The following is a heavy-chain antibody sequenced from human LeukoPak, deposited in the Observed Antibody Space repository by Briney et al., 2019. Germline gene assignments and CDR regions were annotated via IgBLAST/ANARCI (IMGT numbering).Heavy chain of an antibody. Sequence: ASVKVSCKASGGTFSSYAISWVRQAPGQGLEWMGGIIPIFGTANYAQKFQGRVTITADESTSTAYMELSSLRSEDTAVYYCARDVGYCSGGSCYYFDYWGQGTLVTVSS. CDR1: GGTFSSYA. D-gene: IGHD2-15*01. J-gene: IGHJ4*02. V-gene: IGHV1-69*13. CDR2: IIPIFGTA. CDR3: ARDVGYCSGGSCYYFDY.